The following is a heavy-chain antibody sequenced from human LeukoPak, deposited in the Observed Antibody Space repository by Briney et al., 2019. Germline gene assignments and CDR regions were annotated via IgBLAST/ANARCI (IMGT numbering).Heavy chain of an antibody. CDR2: FDPEDSEV. D-gene: IGHD4-11*01. CDR3: TTTITTNYDF. J-gene: IGHJ4*02. Sequence: ASVKVSCKVSGYTLAELSIHWVRQAPGKGLEWMGNFDPEDSEVIYAQTFQSRLTMTEDTSSETAYMELGSLRSEDTAIYYCTTTITTNYDFWGQGTLVTVSS. V-gene: IGHV1-24*01. CDR1: GYTLAELS.